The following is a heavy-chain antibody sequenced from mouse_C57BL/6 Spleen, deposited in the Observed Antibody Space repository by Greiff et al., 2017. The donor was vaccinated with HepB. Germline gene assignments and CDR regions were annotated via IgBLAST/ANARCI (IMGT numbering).Heavy chain of an antibody. V-gene: IGHV1-80*01. CDR3: ARGEIYYDYPAWFAY. J-gene: IGHJ3*01. Sequence: QVHVKQSGAELVKPGASVKISCKASGYAFSSYWMNWVKQRPGKGLEWIGQIYPGDGDTNYNGKFKGKATLTADKSSSTAYMQLSSLTSEDSAVYFCARGEIYYDYPAWFAYWGQGTLVTVSA. CDR2: IYPGDGDT. D-gene: IGHD2-4*01. CDR1: GYAFSSYW.